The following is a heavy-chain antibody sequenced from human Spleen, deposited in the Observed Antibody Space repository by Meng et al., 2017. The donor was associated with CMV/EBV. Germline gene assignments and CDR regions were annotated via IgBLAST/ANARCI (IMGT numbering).Heavy chain of an antibody. D-gene: IGHD1-7*01. CDR3: ARVHLTGTTYWFDP. CDR2: IHHSGST. CDR1: RGTISSTNW. Sequence: VSRGTISSTNWWSWVRQSPGKGLEWIGGIHHSGSTKYNPSLKTRVTISLDRSNNQFSLEMNSLTAADTAVYFCARVHLTGTTYWFDPWGQGTLVTVSS. V-gene: IGHV4-4*01. J-gene: IGHJ5*02.